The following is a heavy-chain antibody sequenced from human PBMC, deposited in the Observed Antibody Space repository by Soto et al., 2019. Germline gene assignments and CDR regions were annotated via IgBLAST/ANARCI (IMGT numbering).Heavy chain of an antibody. CDR1: GYTFTSYA. CDR3: ARLPTASSGYYFFDY. CDR2: INAGNGNT. Sequence: ASVKVSCKASGYTFTSYAMHWVRQAPGQRLEWMGWINAGNGNTKYSQKFQGRVTITRDTSASTAYMELSSLRSEDTAVYYCARLPTASSGYYFFDYWGQGTLVTVSS. D-gene: IGHD3-22*01. J-gene: IGHJ4*02. V-gene: IGHV1-3*01.